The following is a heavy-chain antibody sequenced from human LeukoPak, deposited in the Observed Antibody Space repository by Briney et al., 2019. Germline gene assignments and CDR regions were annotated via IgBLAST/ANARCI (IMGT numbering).Heavy chain of an antibody. Sequence: GGSLRLSCAASGFTFSSYSMNWVRQAPGKGLEWVSVIYSGGSTYYADSVKGRFTISRDNSKNTLYLQMNSLRAEDTAVYYCAKVGRGDICYYYYYMDVWGKGTTVTVSS. CDR1: GFTFSSYS. J-gene: IGHJ6*03. V-gene: IGHV3-NL1*01. CDR3: AKVGRGDICYYYYYMDV. D-gene: IGHD5-18*01. CDR2: IYSGGST.